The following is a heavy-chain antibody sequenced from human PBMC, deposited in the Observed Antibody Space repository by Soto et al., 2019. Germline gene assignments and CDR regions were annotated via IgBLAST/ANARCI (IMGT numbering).Heavy chain of an antibody. V-gene: IGHV4-39*01. CDR3: ARHGAYSTSVYYYYGMDV. CDR2: IFFTGNI. J-gene: IGHJ6*02. D-gene: IGHD6-13*01. CDR1: VASLSIISYY. Sequence: SETLSLTCTVSVASLSIISYYWGWIRQPPGKGLEWVGSIFFTGNIYYNPSLKSRVTISVDTSRNQFSLMVNSVTAADTAVYYCARHGAYSTSVYYYYGMDVWGQGTTVTVSS.